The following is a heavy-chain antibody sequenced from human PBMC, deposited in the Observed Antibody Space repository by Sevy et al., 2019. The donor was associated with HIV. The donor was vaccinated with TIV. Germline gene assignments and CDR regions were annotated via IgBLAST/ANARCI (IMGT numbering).Heavy chain of an antibody. CDR1: GFTFSDYY. CDR3: TRDDIYSHPWGFDW. D-gene: IGHD5-18*01. V-gene: IGHV1-2*02. CDR2: FNPNNGDS. Sequence: GASVKVPCKASGFTFSDYYMHWVRQAPGQGLEWMGWFNPNNGDSRSAHQFQGRVTLTGDMSISTAYMELTRLRSDDTAIYFCTRDDIYSHPWGFDWWGHGALVTVSS. J-gene: IGHJ4*01.